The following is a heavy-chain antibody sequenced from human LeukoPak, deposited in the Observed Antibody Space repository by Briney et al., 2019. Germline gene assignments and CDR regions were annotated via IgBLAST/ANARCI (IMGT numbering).Heavy chain of an antibody. J-gene: IGHJ5*02. CDR3: ARDRAYCGGDCYSVGWFDP. D-gene: IGHD2-21*02. CDR1: GFTFSSYA. CDR2: ISYDGSNK. V-gene: IGHV3-30-3*01. Sequence: GGSLRLSCVASGFTFSSYAMHWVRQAPGKGLEWVAVISYDGSNKYYADSVKGRFTISRDNSKNTLYLQMNSLRAEDTAVYYCARDRAYCGGDCYSVGWFDPWGQGTLVTVSS.